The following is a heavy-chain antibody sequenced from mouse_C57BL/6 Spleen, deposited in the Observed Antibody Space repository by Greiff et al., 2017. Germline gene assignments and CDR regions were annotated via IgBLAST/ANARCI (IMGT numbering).Heavy chain of an antibody. Sequence: EVKVVESEGGLVQPGSSMKLSCTASGFTFSDYYMAWVRQVPEKGLEWVANINYDGSSTYYLDSLKSRFIISRDNAKNILYLQMSSLKSEDTATYYCARRGNYHAMDYWGQGTSVTVSS. V-gene: IGHV5-16*01. CDR3: ARRGNYHAMDY. D-gene: IGHD2-1*01. CDR2: INYDGSST. J-gene: IGHJ4*01. CDR1: GFTFSDYY.